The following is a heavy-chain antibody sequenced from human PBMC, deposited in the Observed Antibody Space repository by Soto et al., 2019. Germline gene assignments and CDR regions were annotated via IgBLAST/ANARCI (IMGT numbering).Heavy chain of an antibody. CDR1: GGTFSSYA. CDR3: ARDLLDIVVVPAAIAYYYYGMDV. Sequence: ASVKVSCKASGGTFSSYAISWVRQAPGQGLEWMGGIIPIFGTANYAQKFQGRVTITADESTSTAYMELSSLRSEDTAVYYCARDLLDIVVVPAAIAYYYYGMDVWGQGTTVTVSS. CDR2: IIPIFGTA. J-gene: IGHJ6*02. V-gene: IGHV1-69*13. D-gene: IGHD2-2*01.